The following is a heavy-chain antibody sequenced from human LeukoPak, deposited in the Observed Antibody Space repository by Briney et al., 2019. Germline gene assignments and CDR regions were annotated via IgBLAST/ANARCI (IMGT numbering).Heavy chain of an antibody. CDR2: INWNSGGV. Sequence: GGSLRLSCTASGFTLDDYAMHWVRQAPGKGLEWVSGINWNSGGVAYADSVEGRFTISRDNAKNSLYLQMNSLRAEDTALYYCAKDMDPELGAFDMWGQGTMVTVSS. J-gene: IGHJ3*02. CDR1: GFTLDDYA. CDR3: AKDMDPELGAFDM. V-gene: IGHV3-9*01. D-gene: IGHD1-14*01.